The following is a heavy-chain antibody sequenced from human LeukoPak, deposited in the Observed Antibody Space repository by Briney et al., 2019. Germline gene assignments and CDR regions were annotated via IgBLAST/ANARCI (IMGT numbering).Heavy chain of an antibody. J-gene: IGHJ4*02. CDR1: GGSISSYY. D-gene: IGHD3-10*01. Sequence: SETLSLTCTVSGGSISSYYWSWIRQPPGKGLEWIGYIYYSGSTNYNPSLKSRVTISVDTSKNQFSLKLSSVTAADTAVYYCARARGILWFGELLPYYFDYWGQGTLVTVSS. CDR3: ARARGILWFGELLPYYFDY. V-gene: IGHV4-59*01. CDR2: IYYSGST.